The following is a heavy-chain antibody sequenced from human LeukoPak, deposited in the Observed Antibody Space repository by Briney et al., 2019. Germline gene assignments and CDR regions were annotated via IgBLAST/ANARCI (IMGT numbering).Heavy chain of an antibody. CDR1: GFTFSSYS. V-gene: IGHV3-21*01. Sequence: GGSLRLSCAASGFTFSSYSINWVRQAPGKGLEWVSSISSSSSYIYYTDSVKGRFTISRDNAKNSLYLQMNSLRAEDTAVYYCARAGGSSGWYEDYFDYWGQGTLVTVSS. CDR3: ARAGGSSGWYEDYFDY. J-gene: IGHJ4*02. D-gene: IGHD6-19*01. CDR2: ISSSSSYI.